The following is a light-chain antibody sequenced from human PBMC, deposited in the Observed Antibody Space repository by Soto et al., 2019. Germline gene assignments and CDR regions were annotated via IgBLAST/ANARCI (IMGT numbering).Light chain of an antibody. Sequence: EKVMTQSPATLSVSPGERATLSCRASQNVKTRLAWYQQKPGQAPRLLIYDAFTRATGIPARFSGSASGTEFTLTISSLQSEGFAVYYCQQYDEWPLTFGGGTKVDIK. CDR3: QQYDEWPLT. CDR2: DAF. CDR1: QNVKTR. J-gene: IGKJ4*01. V-gene: IGKV3-15*01.